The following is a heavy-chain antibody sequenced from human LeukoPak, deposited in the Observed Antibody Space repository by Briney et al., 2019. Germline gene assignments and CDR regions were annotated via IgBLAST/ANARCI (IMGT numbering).Heavy chain of an antibody. D-gene: IGHD4-17*01. V-gene: IGHV1-18*01. CDR2: ISAYNGNT. CDR3: ATVGYGDPNDY. CDR1: GYTFTSYG. J-gene: IGHJ4*02. Sequence: GASVKVSCKASGYTFTSYGISWVRQAPGQGLEWMGWISAYNGNTNYAQKLQGRVTMTTDTSTDTAYMELSSLRSEDSAVYYCATVGYGDPNDYWGQGTLVTVSS.